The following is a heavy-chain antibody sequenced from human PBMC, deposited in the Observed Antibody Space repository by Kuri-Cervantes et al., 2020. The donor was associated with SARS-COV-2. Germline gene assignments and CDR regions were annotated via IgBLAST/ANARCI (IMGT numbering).Heavy chain of an antibody. J-gene: IGHJ4*02. CDR1: GFTFSDYY. CDR3: VRDGDHWNFDY. D-gene: IGHD1-1*01. Sequence: GESLKISCAASGFTFSDYYMSWIRQAPGKGLEWVSYISSSSSYTNYADSVKGRFTISRDNAKNPLYLQMNSLRAEDTAVYYCVRDGDHWNFDYWGQGTLVTVSS. CDR2: ISSSSSYT. V-gene: IGHV3-11*06.